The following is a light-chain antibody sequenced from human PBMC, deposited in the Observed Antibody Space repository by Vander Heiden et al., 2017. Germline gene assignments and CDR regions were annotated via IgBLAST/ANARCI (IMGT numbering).Light chain of an antibody. Sequence: QSALTQPASVSGSSGQSITISCTGTSSDVGGYNHVSWYQQHPGKAPKLMIYDVSNRPSGVSNRFSGSKSGNTASLTISGLQAEDEADYYCSSYSNINTVVFGGGTKLTVL. J-gene: IGLJ2*01. V-gene: IGLV2-14*03. CDR3: SSYSNINTVV. CDR2: DVS. CDR1: SSDVGGYNH.